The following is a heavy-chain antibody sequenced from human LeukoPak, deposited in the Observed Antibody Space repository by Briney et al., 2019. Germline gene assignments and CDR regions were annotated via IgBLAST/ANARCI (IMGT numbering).Heavy chain of an antibody. CDR1: GGTFSSYA. Sequence: ASVKVSCKASGGTFSSYAISWVRQAPGQGLEWMGGIIPIFGTANYAQKFQGRVTITADESTSTAYMELSSLRSEDTAVYYCASNLRWELLFLDWGQGTLVTVSS. V-gene: IGHV1-69*13. CDR2: IIPIFGTA. J-gene: IGHJ4*02. CDR3: ASNLRWELLFLD. D-gene: IGHD1-26*01.